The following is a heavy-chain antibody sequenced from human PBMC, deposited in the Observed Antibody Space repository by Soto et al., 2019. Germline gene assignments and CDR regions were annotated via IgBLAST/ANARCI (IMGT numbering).Heavy chain of an antibody. CDR1: GFSFIDYS. V-gene: IGHV1-3*01. D-gene: IGHD5-18*01. CDR2: INAGNGNT. CDR3: ARSAKKTWIPDF. J-gene: IGHJ1*01. Sequence: ASVKVSCKASGFSFIDYSILWVRQAPGQSLEWLGWINAGNGNTKYSHKFQDRVTITSDTSATTTYMELRSLRSEDTAAFYCARSAKKTWIPDFWGQGTLVTVSS.